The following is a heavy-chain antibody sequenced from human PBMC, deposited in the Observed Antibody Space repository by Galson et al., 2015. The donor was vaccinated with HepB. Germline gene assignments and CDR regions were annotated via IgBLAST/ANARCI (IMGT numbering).Heavy chain of an antibody. CDR2: MNPNSGNT. CDR3: ARAWNYYGSIGYPCYFDF. CDR1: GFTFTSYA. D-gene: IGHD3-22*01. J-gene: IGHJ4*02. Sequence: SVRVSCKASGFTFTSYAINWVRQATGQGLEWMGWMNPNSGNTGYAQTFQGRVTMTRNTSKSTAYMELSSLRSEDTAVYYCARAWNYYGSIGYPCYFDFWGQGTLVTVSS. V-gene: IGHV1-8*01.